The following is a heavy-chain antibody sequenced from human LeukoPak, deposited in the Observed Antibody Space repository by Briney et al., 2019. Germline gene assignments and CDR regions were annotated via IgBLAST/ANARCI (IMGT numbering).Heavy chain of an antibody. J-gene: IGHJ4*02. CDR3: ARDLGGGTDFDY. D-gene: IGHD4-23*01. V-gene: IGHV4-59*01. CDR2: IYYSGST. Sequence: SETLSLTCTVSGGSISSYYWSWIRQPPGQGLEWIGYIYYSGSTNYNPSLKSRVTISVDTSKNQFSLKLSSVTAADTAVYYCARDLGGGTDFDYWGQGTLVTVSS. CDR1: GGSISSYY.